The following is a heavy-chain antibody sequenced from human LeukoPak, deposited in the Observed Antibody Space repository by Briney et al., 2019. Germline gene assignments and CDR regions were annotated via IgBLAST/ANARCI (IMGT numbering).Heavy chain of an antibody. J-gene: IGHJ5*02. CDR2: IYYSGST. V-gene: IGHV4-59*06. Sequence: KSSETLSLTCTVSGGSISSYYWSWIRQPPGKGLEWIGYIYYSGSTYYNPSLKSRVTISVDTSKNQFSLKLSSVTAADTAVYYCASRLVVVPAAIDNWFDPWGQGTLVTVSS. CDR3: ASRLVVVPAAIDNWFDP. CDR1: GGSISSYY. D-gene: IGHD2-2*01.